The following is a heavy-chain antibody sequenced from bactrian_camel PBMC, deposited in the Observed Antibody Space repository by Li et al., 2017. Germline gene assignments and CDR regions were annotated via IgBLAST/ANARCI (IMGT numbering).Heavy chain of an antibody. CDR3: MRVTYGGWSGQD. Sequence: HVQLVESGGGSVQAGGSLRLSCVVSGYSTRDTNMAWFRQAPGKEREGVASIGSGGRLSYADSVKGRFTISRDNDKNTLYLQLSSLRTEDTAMYYCMRVTYGGWSGQDWGQGTQVTVS. CDR2: IGSGGRL. D-gene: IGHD6*01. J-gene: IGHJ4*01. CDR1: GYSTRDTN. V-gene: IGHV3S53*01.